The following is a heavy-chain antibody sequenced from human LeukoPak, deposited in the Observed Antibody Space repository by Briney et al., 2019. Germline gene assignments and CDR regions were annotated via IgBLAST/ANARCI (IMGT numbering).Heavy chain of an antibody. CDR2: ISYDGSNK. Sequence: GGSLRLSCAASGFTFSSYGMHWVRQAPGKGLEWVAVISYDGSNKKYADSVKGRFTISRDNSKNTLYLQMNSLRAEDTAVYYCAREIYGPGTLGFDYWGQGTLVTVSS. V-gene: IGHV3-30*03. J-gene: IGHJ4*02. CDR1: GFTFSSYG. CDR3: AREIYGPGTLGFDY. D-gene: IGHD3-10*01.